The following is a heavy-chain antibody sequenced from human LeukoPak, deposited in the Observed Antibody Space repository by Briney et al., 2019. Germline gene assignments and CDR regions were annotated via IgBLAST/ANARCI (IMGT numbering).Heavy chain of an antibody. Sequence: ASVKVSCKVSGYTLTELSMHWVRQAPGKGLEWMGGFDPEDGETIYAQKFQGRVTMTEDTSTDTAYMELSSLRSEDTAVYYCATGPIASYSSSWYGMDVWGQGTTVTVSS. D-gene: IGHD6-13*01. V-gene: IGHV1-24*01. CDR1: GYTLTELS. CDR2: FDPEDGET. J-gene: IGHJ6*02. CDR3: ATGPIASYSSSWYGMDV.